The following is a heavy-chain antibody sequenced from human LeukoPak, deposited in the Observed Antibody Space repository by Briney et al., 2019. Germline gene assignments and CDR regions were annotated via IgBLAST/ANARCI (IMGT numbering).Heavy chain of an antibody. J-gene: IGHJ4*02. V-gene: IGHV3-21*01. CDR1: GFTFSTYY. Sequence: PGGSLRLFCAASGFTFSTYYMNWVRQAPGKGLEWVSFITGSSSYIYYTDSVKGRFTISRDNAKNSLFLQMNSLRDEDTAVYYCASGFSSSPYFDYWGPGTLVTVSS. CDR3: ASGFSSSPYFDY. D-gene: IGHD6-6*01. CDR2: ITGSSSYI.